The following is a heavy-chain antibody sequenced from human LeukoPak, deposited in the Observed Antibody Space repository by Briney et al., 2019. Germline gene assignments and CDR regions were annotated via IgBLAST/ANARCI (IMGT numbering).Heavy chain of an antibody. CDR2: LNPDGSRI. J-gene: IGHJ4*02. CDR1: GLPLSNYW. V-gene: IGHV3-74*01. D-gene: IGHD1-26*01. CDR3: SRDFVGADDY. Sequence: PGGSLRLSRAASGLPLSNYWMHWVRQAPGKGPVGVSRLNPDGSRIDYAESVWGRFTLSRDSAKNSLYLQMTSLRAEDTAVYYCSRDFVGADDYWGQGTLVTVSS.